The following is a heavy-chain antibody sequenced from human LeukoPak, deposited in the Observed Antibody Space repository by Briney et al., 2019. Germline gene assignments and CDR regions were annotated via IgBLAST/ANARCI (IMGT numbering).Heavy chain of an antibody. V-gene: IGHV3-23*01. CDR2: ISGSGGST. CDR1: GFTFSSYA. Sequence: GGSLRLSCAASGFTFSSYAMSWVRQAPGKGLEWVSAISGSGGSTYYADSVKGRFTISRDNSKNTLYLQMNSLRAEDTAVYYCANSDPGYSSGWYVGLSYYWGQGTLVTVSS. D-gene: IGHD6-19*01. J-gene: IGHJ4*02. CDR3: ANSDPGYSSGWYVGLSYY.